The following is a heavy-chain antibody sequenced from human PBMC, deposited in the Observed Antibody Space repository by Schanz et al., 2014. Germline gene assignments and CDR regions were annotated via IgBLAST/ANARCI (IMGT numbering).Heavy chain of an antibody. J-gene: IGHJ2*01. D-gene: IGHD5-12*01. CDR1: GFAFSSHD. CDR3: ARVVRYSSYVRHWYFDL. CDR2: IHSTGET. Sequence: EVQLVESGGGLVQPGGSLRLSCVASGFAFSSHDMHWVRQVTGKGLQWVSAIHSTGETYYPDSVQGRFTISRENTKNSLYLQMTNLRAVDTAIYYCARVVRYSSYVRHWYFDLWGRGTSVTVSS. V-gene: IGHV3-13*01.